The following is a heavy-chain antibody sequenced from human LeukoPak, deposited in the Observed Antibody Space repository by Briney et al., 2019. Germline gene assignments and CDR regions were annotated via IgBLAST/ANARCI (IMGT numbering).Heavy chain of an antibody. CDR2: IYPRDSDA. J-gene: IGHJ4*02. D-gene: IGHD5-12*01. CDR3: ARRQYSGYDFDF. V-gene: IGHV5-51*01. Sequence: GESLKISCKASGYIFTNYWIGWVRQMPGKGLEWMGIIYPRDSDARYSPSFQGQVTVSADKSISTAYLQWNTLEASDTAMYYCARRQYSGYDFDFWGQGTLVTVSS. CDR1: GYIFTNYW.